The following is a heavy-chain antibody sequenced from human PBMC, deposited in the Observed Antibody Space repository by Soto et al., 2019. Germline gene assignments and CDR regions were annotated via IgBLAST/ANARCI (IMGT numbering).Heavy chain of an antibody. CDR3: AHMDLEWLTDYFDY. CDR1: GFSLSTSGVG. V-gene: IGHV2-5*02. J-gene: IGHJ4*02. D-gene: IGHD3-3*01. CDR2: IYWDDDK. Sequence: QITLKESGPTLVKPTQTLTLTCTFSGFSLSTSGVGVGWIRQPPGKALEWLALIYWDDDKRYSPSLKSRLTIIKDTCKNQVVLTLTNMDPVDTATYYCAHMDLEWLTDYFDYWGQGTLVTVSS.